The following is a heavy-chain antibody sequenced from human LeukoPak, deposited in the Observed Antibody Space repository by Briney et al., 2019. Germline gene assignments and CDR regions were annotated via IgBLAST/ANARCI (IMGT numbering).Heavy chain of an antibody. CDR2: INHSGST. J-gene: IGHJ5*02. Sequence: SETLSLTCAVYGGSFSGYYWSWIRQPPGKGLEWIGEINHSGSTNYNPSLKSRVTISVDTSKNQFSLKLSSVTAADTAVYYCARASFSSGDYGDWFDPWGQGTLVTVSS. D-gene: IGHD4-17*01. V-gene: IGHV4-34*01. CDR1: GGSFSGYY. CDR3: ARASFSSGDYGDWFDP.